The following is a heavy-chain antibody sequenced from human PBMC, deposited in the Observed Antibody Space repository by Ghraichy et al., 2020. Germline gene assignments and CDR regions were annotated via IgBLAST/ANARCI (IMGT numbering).Heavy chain of an antibody. V-gene: IGHV4-59*01. CDR2: IYYSGST. CDR1: GGSISSYY. D-gene: IGHD7-27*01. CDR3: ARDNPKLGKIDY. J-gene: IGHJ4*02. Sequence: SQTLSLTCTVSGGSISSYYWSWIRQPPGKGLEWIGYIYYSGSTNYNPSLKSRVTISVDTSKNQFSLKLSSVTAADTAVYYCARDNPKLGKIDYWGQGTLVTVSS.